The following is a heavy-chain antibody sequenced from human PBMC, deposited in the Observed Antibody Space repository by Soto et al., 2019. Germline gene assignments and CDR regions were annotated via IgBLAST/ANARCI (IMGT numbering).Heavy chain of an antibody. J-gene: IGHJ4*02. Sequence: QVQLVESGGGVVQPGRSLRLSCAASGFTFSSYGMHWVRQAPGKGLEWVAVIWYDGSNKYYADSVKGRFTISRDNSKNTLYLQMNSLRAEDTAVYYCARGSCSGGSCYPDYWGQGTLVTVSS. CDR1: GFTFSSYG. D-gene: IGHD2-15*01. CDR3: ARGSCSGGSCYPDY. CDR2: IWYDGSNK. V-gene: IGHV3-33*01.